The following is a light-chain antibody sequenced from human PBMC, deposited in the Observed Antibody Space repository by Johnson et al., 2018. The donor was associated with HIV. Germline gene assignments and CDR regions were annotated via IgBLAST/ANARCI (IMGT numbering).Light chain of an antibody. CDR3: GTWETSLSAGLLYV. CDR1: SSNIGSNF. J-gene: IGLJ1*01. Sequence: QSVLTQPPSVSAAPGQKVTISCSGSSSNIGSNFVSWYQQLPGKAPKLLIYDNNKRPLGIPDRFSGSKSATSATLGITGLQTGDEADYYCGTWETSLSAGLLYVFGPGTKVTVL. CDR2: DNN. V-gene: IGLV1-51*01.